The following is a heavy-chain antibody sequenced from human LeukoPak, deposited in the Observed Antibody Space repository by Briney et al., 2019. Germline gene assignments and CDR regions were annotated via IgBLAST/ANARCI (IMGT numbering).Heavy chain of an antibody. Sequence: SETLSLTCAVSGGSISSTSYYWGWIRQPPGKGLEWIESIYYSGSAYYNLSLKSRVTISVDTAKNQFSLKLSSVTAADTAVYYCASDSSGYHYFDYWGQGTLVTVSS. CDR1: GGSISSTSYY. CDR3: ASDSSGYHYFDY. V-gene: IGHV4-39*07. CDR2: IYYSGSA. J-gene: IGHJ4*02. D-gene: IGHD3-22*01.